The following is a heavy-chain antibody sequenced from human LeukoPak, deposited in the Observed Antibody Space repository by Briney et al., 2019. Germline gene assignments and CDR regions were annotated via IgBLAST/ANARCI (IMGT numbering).Heavy chain of an antibody. CDR2: ISAYNGNT. CDR1: GYTFTSYD. D-gene: IGHD3-10*01. CDR3: ARGAQYYPETEMGAFDI. Sequence: ASVKVSCKASGYTFTSYDINWVRQAPGQGLEWMGWISAYNGNTNYAQKLQGRVTMTTDTSTSTAYMELRSLRSDDTAVYYCARGAQYYPETEMGAFDIWGQGTMVTVSS. V-gene: IGHV1-18*01. J-gene: IGHJ3*02.